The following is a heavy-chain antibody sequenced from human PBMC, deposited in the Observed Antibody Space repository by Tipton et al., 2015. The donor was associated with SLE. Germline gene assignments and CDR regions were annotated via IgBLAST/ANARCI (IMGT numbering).Heavy chain of an antibody. J-gene: IGHJ4*02. CDR3: VNFFGSSSGY. V-gene: IGHV3-30*02. Sequence: SLRLSCAASGFTFSSYGMHWVRQAPGKGLEWVAFIRYDGSNKYYADSVKGRFTISRDNSKNTLYLQMSSLRAEDTAVYYCVNFFGSSSGYWGQGTLVTVSS. D-gene: IGHD6-13*01. CDR2: IRYDGSNK. CDR1: GFTFSSYG.